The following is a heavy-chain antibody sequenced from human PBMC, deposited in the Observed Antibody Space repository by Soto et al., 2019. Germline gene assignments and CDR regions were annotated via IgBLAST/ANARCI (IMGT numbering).Heavy chain of an antibody. CDR3: AREGRKRLWVEGLSAMDV. D-gene: IGHD3-10*01. J-gene: IGHJ6*02. V-gene: IGHV1-18*01. Sequence: QVQVVQSGPEVKKPGASVMVSCKASGYTFTSYGISWVRQAPGQGLEWMGWISGDNGQTTYGQKFRGRVTITTDTSTSTAYMELRSLGSNDTGVYYCAREGRKRLWVEGLSAMDVWGQGTTVTVSS. CDR2: ISGDNGQT. CDR1: GYTFTSYG.